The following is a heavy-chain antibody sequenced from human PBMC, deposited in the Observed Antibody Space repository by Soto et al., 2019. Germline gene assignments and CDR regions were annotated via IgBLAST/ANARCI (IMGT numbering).Heavy chain of an antibody. V-gene: IGHV1-69*12. CDR2: IIPIFGTA. Sequence: QVQLVQSGAEVKKPGSSVKVSCKASGGTFSSYAIRWVRQAPGQGLEWMGGIIPIFGTANYAQKFQGRVTITAHEATSTAYMELSSLRSEDTAVYYCSRGVGATTWLDCWGQGTLVTVSS. J-gene: IGHJ5*01. D-gene: IGHD1-26*01. CDR3: SRGVGATTWLDC. CDR1: GGTFSSYA.